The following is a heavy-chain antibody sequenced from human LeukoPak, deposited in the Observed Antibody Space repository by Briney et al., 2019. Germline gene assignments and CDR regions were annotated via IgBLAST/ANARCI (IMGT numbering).Heavy chain of an antibody. CDR1: GFTFSSYS. D-gene: IGHD4-17*01. CDR2: ISSSSSTI. Sequence: GGSLRLSCAASGFTFSSYSMNWVRQAPGKGLEWVSYISSSSSTIYYADSVKGRFTISRDNAKNSLYLQMNSLRAEDTAIYYCARGLKYGDSYYYYMDVWGKGATVTVSS. V-gene: IGHV3-48*01. CDR3: ARGLKYGDSYYYYMDV. J-gene: IGHJ6*03.